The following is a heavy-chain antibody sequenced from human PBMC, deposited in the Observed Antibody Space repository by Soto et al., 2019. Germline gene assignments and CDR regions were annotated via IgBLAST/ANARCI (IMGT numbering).Heavy chain of an antibody. D-gene: IGHD1-1*01. Sequence: GKVSCKASGYTFSTYALHWVRQAPGQGLEWMGWINGGNGHTRYSQKFKDRVTISRDTPASTAYMELSGLRPEDTAVYYCARGKGMEENYYYYGMDVWGQGTTVTVSS. CDR2: INGGNGHT. V-gene: IGHV1-3*01. CDR3: ARGKGMEENYYYYGMDV. J-gene: IGHJ6*02. CDR1: GYTFSTYA.